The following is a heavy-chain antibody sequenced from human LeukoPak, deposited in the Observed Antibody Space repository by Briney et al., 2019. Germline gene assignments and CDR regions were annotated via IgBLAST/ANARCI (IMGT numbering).Heavy chain of an antibody. Sequence: GGSLRLSCEASGFSFANHWMTWVRQVPGKGLEWVGDINQNGGQTYYLDSLKGRFTLSRDNAKNSLFLQLNSLRAEDTAVYYCVKNSGWYCLDYWGQGITVIVSS. CDR2: INQNGGQT. J-gene: IGHJ4*02. D-gene: IGHD6-13*01. CDR1: GFSFANHW. CDR3: VKNSGWYCLDY. V-gene: IGHV3-7*03.